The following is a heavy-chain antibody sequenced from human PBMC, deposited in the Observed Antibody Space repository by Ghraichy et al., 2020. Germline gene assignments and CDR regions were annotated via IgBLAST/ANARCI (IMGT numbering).Heavy chain of an antibody. Sequence: GGYLRLSCVGSGYTFSSYSMNWVRQSPGKGLEWVSYISSSGRSIFYADSVKGRFTISRDNAKNSLSLQMNSLRDADTAVYYCARGSTVVRFYYYGGLDVWGQGTTVTVSS. V-gene: IGHV3-48*02. CDR2: ISSSGRSI. CDR3: ARGSTVVRFYYYGGLDV. J-gene: IGHJ6*02. CDR1: GYTFSSYS. D-gene: IGHD4-23*01.